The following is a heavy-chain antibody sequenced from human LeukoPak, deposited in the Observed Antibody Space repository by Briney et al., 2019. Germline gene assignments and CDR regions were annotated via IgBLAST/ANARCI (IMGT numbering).Heavy chain of an antibody. Sequence: ASMKVSCKASGYTFTSYGISWVRQAPGPGLEWMGWISAYNGNTNYAQKLQGRVTMTTDTSTSTAYMELRSLRSDDTAMYYCASDSSSPVAGYYYGMDVWGQGTTVTVSS. V-gene: IGHV1-18*01. D-gene: IGHD6-13*01. J-gene: IGHJ6*02. CDR1: GYTFTSYG. CDR3: ASDSSSPVAGYYYGMDV. CDR2: ISAYNGNT.